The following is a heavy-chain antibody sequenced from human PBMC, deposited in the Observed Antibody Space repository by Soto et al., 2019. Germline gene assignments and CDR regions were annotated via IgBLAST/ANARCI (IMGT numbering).Heavy chain of an antibody. CDR2: MYYSGRT. CDR1: GGSISSSSYY. CDR3: AREDDGGDSLDV. D-gene: IGHD2-21*02. V-gene: IGHV4-61*05. Sequence: SETLSLTCTVSGGSISSSSYYWGWIRQPPGKGLEWIGYMYYSGRTEYDPSLKSRVTISVDTSKNQFSLHLSSVTAADTAVYFCAREDDGGDSLDVWGQGTTVTVSS. J-gene: IGHJ6*02.